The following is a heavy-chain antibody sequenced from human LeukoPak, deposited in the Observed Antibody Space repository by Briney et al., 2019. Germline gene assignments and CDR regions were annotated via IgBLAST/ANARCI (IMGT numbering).Heavy chain of an antibody. V-gene: IGHV4-59*01. CDR1: GGSFNSYY. CDR2: IYYSGST. Sequence: KSPETLSLTCTVSGGSFNSYYWSWIRQPPGKGLEWIGYIYYSGSTNYNPSLKSRVTISIDMSKNQFSLKLRSVTAADTAVYYCARGPTKNYFDYWGQGTLVTVSS. CDR3: ARGPTKNYFDY. J-gene: IGHJ4*02.